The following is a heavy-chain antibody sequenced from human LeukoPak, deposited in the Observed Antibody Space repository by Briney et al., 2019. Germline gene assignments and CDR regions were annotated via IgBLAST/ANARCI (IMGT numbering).Heavy chain of an antibody. V-gene: IGHV4-39*01. Sequence: PSETLSLTCTVSGGSISSSSYYWGWIRQPPGKGLEWIANIYYSGITYHNPSLKSRVTISVDTSNNQFSLKLSSVTAADTAVYYCARLGRPDGIDIWGQGTIVTVSS. CDR2: IYYSGIT. J-gene: IGHJ3*02. CDR3: ARLGRPDGIDI. D-gene: IGHD5-24*01. CDR1: GGSISSSSYY.